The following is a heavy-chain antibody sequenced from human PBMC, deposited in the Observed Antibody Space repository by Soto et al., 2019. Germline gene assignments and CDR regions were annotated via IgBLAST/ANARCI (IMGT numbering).Heavy chain of an antibody. V-gene: IGHV3-66*01. D-gene: IGHD3-3*01. CDR3: AREIFGGSYDCCH. J-gene: IGHJ4*02. CDR1: GFTVSNIF. CDR2: ISSDGST. Sequence: VQVVESGGGLVQPGGSLRLSCAVSGFTVSNIFMTWVRQAPGKGLEWVSVISSDGSTYYADSVKGRFTISRDNSKNTLYLEMMSLGAGDTAVYYCAREIFGGSYDCCHGGQGTLVAVCS.